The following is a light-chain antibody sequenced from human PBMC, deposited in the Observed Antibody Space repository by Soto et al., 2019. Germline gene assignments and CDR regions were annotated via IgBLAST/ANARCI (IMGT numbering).Light chain of an antibody. CDR1: SSNIGSNP. Sequence: QSALTQPPSASGTPGQRVTISCSGSSSNIGSNPVNWYQQLPGTAPKLLIYSNYQRPSGVPDRFSGSKSGTSASLATSGLQSEDEADYYCAVWDDSLNGYVFGTGTKLTVL. CDR3: AVWDDSLNGYV. V-gene: IGLV1-44*01. CDR2: SNY. J-gene: IGLJ1*01.